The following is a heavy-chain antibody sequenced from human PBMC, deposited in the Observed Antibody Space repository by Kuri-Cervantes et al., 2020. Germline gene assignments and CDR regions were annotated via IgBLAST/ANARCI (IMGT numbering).Heavy chain of an antibody. CDR1: GITVSSNY. V-gene: IGHV3-21*06. J-gene: IGHJ4*02. CDR3: AATTLTSPGES. CDR2: ISWNSGSI. D-gene: IGHD4-17*01. Sequence: GGSLRLSCAASGITVSSNYMSWVRQAPGKGLEWVSGISWNSGSIGYADSVKGRFTISRDNAENSLYLEMNSLRAEDTAVYYCAATTLTSPGESWGQGTLVTVSS.